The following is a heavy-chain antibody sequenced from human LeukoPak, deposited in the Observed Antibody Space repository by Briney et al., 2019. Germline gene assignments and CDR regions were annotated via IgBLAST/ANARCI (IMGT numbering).Heavy chain of an antibody. CDR3: ARANSDYDYFDY. J-gene: IGHJ4*02. CDR1: GGTFSSYA. CDR2: IIPILGIA. D-gene: IGHD5-12*01. V-gene: IGHV1-69*04. Sequence: SVKVSCKASGGTFSSYAISWVRQAPGQGLEWMGRIIPILGIANYAQKFQGRVTITADKSTSTAYMELSSLRSEDTAVYYCARANSDYDYFDYWGQGTLVTVSS.